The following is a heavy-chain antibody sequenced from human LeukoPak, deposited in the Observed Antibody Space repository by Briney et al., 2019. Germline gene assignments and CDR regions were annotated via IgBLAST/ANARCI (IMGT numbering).Heavy chain of an antibody. Sequence: SETLSLTCTVSGGSISSSGYYWGWTRQPPGKGLEWIGSIYYSGSTHYNPSLESRVTISVDTSKNQFSLKLSSVTAADTAVYYCASPRYNWGQGTLVTVSS. CDR1: GGSISSSGYY. V-gene: IGHV4-39*01. CDR2: IYYSGST. CDR3: ASPRYN. J-gene: IGHJ4*02. D-gene: IGHD5-24*01.